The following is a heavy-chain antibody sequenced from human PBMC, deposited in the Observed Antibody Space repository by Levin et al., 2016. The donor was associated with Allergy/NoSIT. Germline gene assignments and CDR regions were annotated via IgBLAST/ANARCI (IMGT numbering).Heavy chain of an antibody. J-gene: IGHJ3*02. Sequence: GGSLRLSCAASGFTFSSYSMSWVRQAPGKGLEWVSAITDSGGSTYHADSVRGRFTISRDNLKSTLYLQMNSLGAEDTAVYYCAKGRLFQWIKDASDIWGQGTMVTVSS. CDR3: AKGRLFQWIKDASDI. V-gene: IGHV3-23*01. D-gene: IGHD2-2*03. CDR1: GFTFSSYS. CDR2: ITDSGGST.